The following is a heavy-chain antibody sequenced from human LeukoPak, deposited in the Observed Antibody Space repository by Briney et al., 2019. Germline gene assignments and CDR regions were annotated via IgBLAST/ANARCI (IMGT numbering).Heavy chain of an antibody. Sequence: KTSETLSLTCSVSGGSIGSYYWSWIRQPPGKGLEWIGHIYYSGSTNYNPSLKSRVTISLDTSRNQFSLKLTSVTAADTAVYYCARRSSGYYYGWGQGTLVTVSS. V-gene: IGHV4-59*01. CDR1: GGSIGSYY. J-gene: IGHJ4*02. CDR2: IYYSGST. D-gene: IGHD3-22*01. CDR3: ARRSSGYYYG.